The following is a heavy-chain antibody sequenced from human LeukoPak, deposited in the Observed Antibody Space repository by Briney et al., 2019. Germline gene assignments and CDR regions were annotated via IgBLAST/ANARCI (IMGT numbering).Heavy chain of an antibody. D-gene: IGHD4-11*01. V-gene: IGHV1-46*01. CDR1: GYTFTSYY. CDR3: ARTVFAKPNFDY. CDR2: INPSGGST. Sequence: ASVKVSCKTSGYTFTSYYMHWVRQAPGQGLEWMGIINPSGGSTIFAQKFQGRVTMTRDMSTSTVYMELSSLRSEDTAVYYCARTVFAKPNFDYWGQGTLVTVSS. J-gene: IGHJ4*02.